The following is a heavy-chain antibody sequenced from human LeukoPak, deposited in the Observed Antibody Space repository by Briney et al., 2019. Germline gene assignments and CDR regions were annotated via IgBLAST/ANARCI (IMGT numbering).Heavy chain of an antibody. Sequence: SGGSLRLSCAASGFTFDDYAMHWVRQAPGKGLEWVSGISWNSGSIGYADSVKGRFTISRDNAKNSLYLQMNSLSAEVTALYYCAKTKDLGGSCLDYWGQGTLVTVSS. D-gene: IGHD2-15*01. CDR3: AKTKDLGGSCLDY. CDR2: ISWNSGSI. J-gene: IGHJ4*02. CDR1: GFTFDDYA. V-gene: IGHV3-9*01.